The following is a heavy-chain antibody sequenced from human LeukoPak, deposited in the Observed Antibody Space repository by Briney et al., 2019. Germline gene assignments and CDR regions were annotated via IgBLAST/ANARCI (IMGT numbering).Heavy chain of an antibody. J-gene: IGHJ4*02. V-gene: IGHV3-23*01. CDR3: AKSASYYGSGYFFDF. CDR1: GFTFSSYA. CDR2: ISGSSGST. D-gene: IGHD3-10*01. Sequence: GGSLRLSCAASGFTFSSYAMSWVRQAPGKGLEWVSAISGSSGSTYYADSVKGRFTISRDNSKNTLYLQMNSLRAEDAAVYYCAKSASYYGSGYFFDFWGQGTLVTVSS.